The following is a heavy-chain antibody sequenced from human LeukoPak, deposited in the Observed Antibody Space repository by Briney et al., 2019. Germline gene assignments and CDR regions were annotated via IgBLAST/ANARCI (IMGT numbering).Heavy chain of an antibody. J-gene: IGHJ5*02. CDR2: ISRSTSYI. Sequence: PGGSLRLSCAVSGFTFSIYAMSWVRQAPGKGLEWVSSISRSTSYIYYADSVRGRFTISRDNAKNSLYLQMNSLRAEDTAVYYCASDRASTTWGQGTLVTVSS. CDR3: ASDRASTT. D-gene: IGHD3-10*01. V-gene: IGHV3-21*01. CDR1: GFTFSIYA.